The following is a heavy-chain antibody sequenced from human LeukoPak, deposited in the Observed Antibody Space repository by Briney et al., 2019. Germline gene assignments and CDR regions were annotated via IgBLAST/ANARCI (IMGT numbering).Heavy chain of an antibody. V-gene: IGHV3-23*01. D-gene: IGHD3-22*01. CDR3: ARVDDRGHYSDSSGPRKLFDY. J-gene: IGHJ4*02. Sequence: GGSLRLSCGASGFTFSRYAMSWVRQAPGKGLQWVSEIGGSGGAIYYADSVKGRFTISRDNSKNTLFLEMNSLRAEDTAVYYCARVDDRGHYSDSSGPRKLFDYWGQGTLVTVSS. CDR1: GFTFSRYA. CDR2: IGGSGGAI.